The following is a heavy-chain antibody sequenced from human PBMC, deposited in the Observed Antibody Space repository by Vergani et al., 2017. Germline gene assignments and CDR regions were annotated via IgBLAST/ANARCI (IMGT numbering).Heavy chain of an antibody. CDR2: ISAYNGNK. V-gene: IGHV1-18*01. D-gene: IGHD3-10*01. CDR1: GYTFTSYG. CDR3: ATSPVFRDTRGGAFDI. Sequence: QVQLVQSGAEVKKPGASVKVSCKASGYTFTSYGISWVRQAPGQGLEWMGWISAYNGNKNYAQKIQGRVTMTTDTSTSTAYMELRSLRSDDTAVYYCATSPVFRDTRGGAFDIWGQGTMVTVSS. J-gene: IGHJ3*02.